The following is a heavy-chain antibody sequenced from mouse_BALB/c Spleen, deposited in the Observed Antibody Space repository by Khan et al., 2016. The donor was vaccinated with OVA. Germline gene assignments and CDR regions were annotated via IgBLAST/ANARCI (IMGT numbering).Heavy chain of an antibody. CDR2: ISYSGNS. CDR1: GDSITSGY. Sequence: EVQLQESGPSLVKPSQTLSLTCSVTGDSITSGYRNWIRKFPGNKLEYMGYISYSGNSYYNPSLKSRISVTRDTSKTQDYLQLNSVTTEDTATYYCACELRGFAYWGQGTLVTVSA. V-gene: IGHV3-8*02. J-gene: IGHJ3*01. D-gene: IGHD1-1*01. CDR3: ACELRGFAY.